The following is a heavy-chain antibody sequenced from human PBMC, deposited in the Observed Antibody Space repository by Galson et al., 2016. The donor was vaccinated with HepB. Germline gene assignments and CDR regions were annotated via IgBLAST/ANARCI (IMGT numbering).Heavy chain of an antibody. CDR3: AGLEQKMDLYFQH. Sequence: SLRLSCAASGFSFGDYVMSWFRQAPGRGLEWVAVISDDGSVKFYIDSVKGRFTISRDNSKNTLYLQMDSLRTEDTAVYYCAGLEQKMDLYFQHWGQGTLVTVSS. D-gene: IGHD6-13*01. CDR1: GFSFGDYV. CDR2: ISDDGSVK. J-gene: IGHJ1*01. V-gene: IGHV3-33*05.